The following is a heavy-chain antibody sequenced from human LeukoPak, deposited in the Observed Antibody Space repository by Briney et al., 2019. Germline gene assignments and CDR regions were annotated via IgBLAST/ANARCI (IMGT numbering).Heavy chain of an antibody. V-gene: IGHV4-31*03. CDR1: GGSISSGGYY. CDR2: IYYSGST. CDR3: ASKEYYYYGMDV. J-gene: IGHJ6*01. Sequence: ASETLSLTCTVSGGSISSGGYYWSWIRQHPGKGLEWIGYIYYSGSTYYNPSLKSRVTISVDKSKNQISLKLSSVTAADTAVYYCASKEYYYYGMDVWGQGTTVTVSS.